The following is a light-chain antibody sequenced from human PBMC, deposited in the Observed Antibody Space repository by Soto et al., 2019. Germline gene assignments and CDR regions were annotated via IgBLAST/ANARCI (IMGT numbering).Light chain of an antibody. CDR3: QQYKAYPYT. J-gene: IGKJ2*01. Sequence: DIQMTQSPSSLSASVGDRVTITCRASQSISGYLNWYQQKPGKAPNLLIYAASSLQSGVPSRFSGSGSGTDFTLTINSLHPEDFATYYCQQYKAYPYTFGQGTKLEMK. V-gene: IGKV1-39*01. CDR1: QSISGY. CDR2: AAS.